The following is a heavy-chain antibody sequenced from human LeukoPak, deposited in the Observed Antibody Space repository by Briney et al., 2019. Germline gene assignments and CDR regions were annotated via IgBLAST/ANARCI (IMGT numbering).Heavy chain of an antibody. CDR1: GFTFSDYY. D-gene: IGHD6-19*01. Sequence: PGGSLSLSCAASGFTFSDYYMSWIRQAPGKGLGGVSYISSSGSTIYYADSVKGRFTISRDNAKNSLYLQMNSLRAEDTAVYYCARDLTSSGWYGPIDYWGQGTLVTVSS. CDR3: ARDLTSSGWYGPIDY. J-gene: IGHJ4*02. CDR2: ISSSGSTI. V-gene: IGHV3-11*04.